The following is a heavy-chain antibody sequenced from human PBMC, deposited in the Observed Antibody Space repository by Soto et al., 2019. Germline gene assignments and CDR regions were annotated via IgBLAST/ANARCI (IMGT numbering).Heavy chain of an antibody. D-gene: IGHD2-2*01. V-gene: IGHV1-18*01. J-gene: IGHJ3*01. CDR2: ISAYNGNT. Sequence: GASVKVSCKASGYTFTSYGISWVRQAPGLGLEWMGWISAYNGNTNYAQKLQGRVSMTTDTSTSTAYMELRSLRSDDTAVYYCARDELPEDIVVVPAAWGQGTMVTVSS. CDR3: ARDELPEDIVVVPAA. CDR1: GYTFTSYG.